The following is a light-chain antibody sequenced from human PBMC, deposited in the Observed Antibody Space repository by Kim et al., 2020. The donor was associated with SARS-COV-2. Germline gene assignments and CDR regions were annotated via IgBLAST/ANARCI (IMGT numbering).Light chain of an antibody. CDR3: QSYDSSNWV. CDR1: SGGIARNY. Sequence: GKTVTTACTRSSGGIARNYGQWYQRRPGSAPTTVIYEDNQRPSGVPDRFSGSIDSSSNSASLTISGLKTEDEADYYCQSYDSSNWVFGGGTQLTVL. J-gene: IGLJ3*02. CDR2: EDN. V-gene: IGLV6-57*03.